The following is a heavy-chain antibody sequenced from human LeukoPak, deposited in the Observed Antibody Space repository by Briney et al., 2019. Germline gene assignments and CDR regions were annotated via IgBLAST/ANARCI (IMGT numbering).Heavy chain of an antibody. J-gene: IGHJ4*02. CDR1: GYTFTGYS. CDR3: ARGWHGSGSPLDY. D-gene: IGHD3-10*01. CDR2: INPNSGGT. V-gene: IGHV1-2*02. Sequence: ASVKVSCKASGYTFTGYSMHWVRQAPGQGLEWMGWINPNSGGTNYAQKFQGRVTVTRDTSINTAYIELSRLTSDDTAVYYCARGWHGSGSPLDYWGRGTLVTVSS.